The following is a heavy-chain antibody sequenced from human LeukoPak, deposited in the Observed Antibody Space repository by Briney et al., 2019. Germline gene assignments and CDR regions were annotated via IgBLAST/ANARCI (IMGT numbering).Heavy chain of an antibody. CDR3: AKGVGGSANYYYMDV. CDR1: GFTFSSYA. Sequence: GGSLRLSCAASGFTFSSYAMSWVRQAPGKGLEWVSAISGSGGSTYYADSVKGRFTISRDNSKNTLYLQMNSLRAEDTVVYYCAKGVGGSANYYYMDVWGKGTTVTVSS. V-gene: IGHV3-23*01. D-gene: IGHD3-10*01. J-gene: IGHJ6*03. CDR2: ISGSGGST.